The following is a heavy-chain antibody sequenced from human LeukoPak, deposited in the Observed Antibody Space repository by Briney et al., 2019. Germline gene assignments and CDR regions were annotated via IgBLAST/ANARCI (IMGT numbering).Heavy chain of an antibody. Sequence: GGSLRLSCAASGFTFSSYAMSWVRQAPGKGLEWVSAISGSGGSTYYADSVKGRFTISRDNSKNTLYLQMNSLRAEDTAVYYCAKDQEVYYYGAGSYFDYWGQGTLVTVSS. V-gene: IGHV3-23*01. CDR1: GFTFSSYA. CDR3: AKDQEVYYYGAGSYFDY. D-gene: IGHD3-10*01. J-gene: IGHJ4*02. CDR2: ISGSGGST.